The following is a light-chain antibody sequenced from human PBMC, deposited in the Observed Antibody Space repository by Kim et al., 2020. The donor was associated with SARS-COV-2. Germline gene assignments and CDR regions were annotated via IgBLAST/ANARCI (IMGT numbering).Light chain of an antibody. CDR3: QQANTLPTT. V-gene: IGKV1-12*01. J-gene: IGKJ4*01. Sequence: CASVGDRVTISWRARRRVGHYLIGYQQSPGKVHKPLIHDASHVQGGVPSRISGSGSGTDFTLTINNLQPEDSAVYYCQQANTLPTTFGGGTKLEI. CDR1: RRVGHY. CDR2: DAS.